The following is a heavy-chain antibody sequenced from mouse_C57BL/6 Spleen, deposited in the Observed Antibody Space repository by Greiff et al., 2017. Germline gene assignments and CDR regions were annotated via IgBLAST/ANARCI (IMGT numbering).Heavy chain of an antibody. V-gene: IGHV1-53*01. J-gene: IGHJ2*01. CDR2: INPSNGGT. CDR1: GYTFTSYW. D-gene: IGHD1-1*01. Sequence: VKLQQPGTELVKPGASVKLSCKASGYTFTSYWMHWVKQRPGQGLEWIGNINPSNGGTNYNEKFKSKATLTVDKSSSTAYMQLSSLTSEDSAVYYCARAFITTVVADYWGQGTTLTVSS. CDR3: ARAFITTVVADY.